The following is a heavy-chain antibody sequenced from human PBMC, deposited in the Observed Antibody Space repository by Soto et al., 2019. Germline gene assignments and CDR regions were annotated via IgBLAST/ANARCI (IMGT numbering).Heavy chain of an antibody. D-gene: IGHD3-3*01. CDR2: MYPGDSDT. Sequence: GESLKIACRGSGYDFNTNWFGWVRQLPGRGLEWVGIMYPGDSDTRYNPSLQGHVTLSVDVTVSTAFLQWRSLETSDTGMYFCARLPRDCNKTSCYYADHWGQGTQVTVS. CDR1: GYDFNTNW. J-gene: IGHJ4*02. V-gene: IGHV5-51*01. CDR3: ARLPRDCNKTSCYYADH.